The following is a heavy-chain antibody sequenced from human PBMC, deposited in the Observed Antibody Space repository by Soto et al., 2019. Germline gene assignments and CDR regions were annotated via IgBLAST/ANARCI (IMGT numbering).Heavy chain of an antibody. CDR3: ARELIVLVPAASQNYYGMDV. Sequence: QVQLVQSGAEVKKPGASVKVSCKASGYTFTSYDINWVRQATGQGLEWMGWMNPNSGNTGYAQKFQGRVTMTRNTSISTAYMELSSLRSEDTAVYYWARELIVLVPAASQNYYGMDVWGQGTTVTVSS. CDR1: GYTFTSYD. V-gene: IGHV1-8*01. CDR2: MNPNSGNT. D-gene: IGHD2-2*01. J-gene: IGHJ6*02.